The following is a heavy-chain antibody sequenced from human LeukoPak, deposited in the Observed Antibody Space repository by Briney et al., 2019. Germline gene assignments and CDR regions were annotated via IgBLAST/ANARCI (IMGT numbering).Heavy chain of an antibody. CDR1: GFTFSSYA. CDR2: ISSNGGST. V-gene: IGHV3-64*01. J-gene: IGHJ6*03. CDR3: AKDGYSSGWYYYYYMDV. Sequence: GGSLRLSCAASGFTFSSYAMHWVRQAPGKGLEYVSAISSNGGSTYYANSVKGRFTISRDNSKNTLYLQMNSLRAEDTAVYYCAKDGYSSGWYYYYYMDVWGKGTTVTVSS. D-gene: IGHD6-19*01.